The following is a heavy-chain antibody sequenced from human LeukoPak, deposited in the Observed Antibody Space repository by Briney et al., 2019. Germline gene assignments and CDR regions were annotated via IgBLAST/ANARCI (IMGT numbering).Heavy chain of an antibody. CDR2: INPSGGST. J-gene: IGHJ4*02. CDR3: ARVRAAALDY. V-gene: IGHV1-46*01. D-gene: IGHD6-13*01. Sequence: ASVKVPCKASGYTFTSYYMHWVRQAPGQGLEWMGIINPSGGSTSYAQKFQGRVTMTRDTSISTAYMELSSLRSEDTAVYYCARVRAAALDYWGQGTLVTVSS. CDR1: GYTFTSYY.